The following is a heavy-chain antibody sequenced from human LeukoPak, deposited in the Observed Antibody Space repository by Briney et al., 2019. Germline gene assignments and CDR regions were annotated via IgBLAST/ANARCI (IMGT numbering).Heavy chain of an antibody. CDR2: IIPIFGTA. CDR3: ARGGRDFWSGYTNANWFDP. J-gene: IGHJ5*02. V-gene: IGHV1-69*05. Sequence: SVKVSCKASGGTFSSYAISWVRQAPGQGLEWMGEIIPIFGTANYAQKFQGRVTSTTDESTSTAYMELSSLRSEDTAVYYCARGGRDFWSGYTNANWFDPWGQGTLVTVSS. D-gene: IGHD3-3*01. CDR1: GGTFSSYA.